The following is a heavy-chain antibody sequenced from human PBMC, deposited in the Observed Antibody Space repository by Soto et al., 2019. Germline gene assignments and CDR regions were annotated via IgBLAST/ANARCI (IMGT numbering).Heavy chain of an antibody. CDR3: ARDPGYSYADY. CDR2: INAGNGNT. CDR1: GYTFTSYA. D-gene: IGHD5-18*01. V-gene: IGHV1-3*01. J-gene: IGHJ4*02. Sequence: ASVKGLRKASGYTFTSYAMHWVRQAPGQRLEWMGWINAGNGNTKYSQKFQGRVTITRDTSASTAYMELSSLRSEDTAVYYCARDPGYSYADYWGQGTLVTVSS.